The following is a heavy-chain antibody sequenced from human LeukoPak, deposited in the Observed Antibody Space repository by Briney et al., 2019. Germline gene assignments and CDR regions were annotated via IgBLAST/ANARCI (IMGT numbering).Heavy chain of an antibody. CDR1: GFTFSSYA. D-gene: IGHD4-17*01. CDR2: ISYDGSNK. Sequence: GGSLRLSCAASGFTFSSYAMHWVRQAPGEGLEWVAVISYDGSNKYYADSVKGRFTISRDNSKNTLYLQMNSLRAEDTAVYYCARASPIYGDYPNFDYWGQGTLVTVSS. V-gene: IGHV3-30-3*01. J-gene: IGHJ4*02. CDR3: ARASPIYGDYPNFDY.